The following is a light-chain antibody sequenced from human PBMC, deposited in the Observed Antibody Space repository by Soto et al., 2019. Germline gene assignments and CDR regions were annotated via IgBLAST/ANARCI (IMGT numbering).Light chain of an antibody. CDR1: QSISSW. J-gene: IGKJ4*01. Sequence: DIQMTQSPSTLSASVGDRVTITCRASQSISSWLAWYQQKPGKAPKLLIYKASSLESGVPSRFSGSGSGTEFTLTISSLQPDDFASYCCQQYHSYPLTFGGGTKVEIK. CDR2: KAS. CDR3: QQYHSYPLT. V-gene: IGKV1-5*03.